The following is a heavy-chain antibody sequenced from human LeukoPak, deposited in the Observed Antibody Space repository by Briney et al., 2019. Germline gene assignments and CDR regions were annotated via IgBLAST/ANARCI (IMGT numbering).Heavy chain of an antibody. CDR3: ARAGDPATRPFDY. CDR2: IYPGDSDT. V-gene: IGHV5-51*01. Sequence: GESLKISCKGSGYSFTSYWIGWVRQMPGKGLEWMGLIYPGDSDTRYSPSFQGQVTISADKSISTAYLQWSSLKASDTAMFYCARAGDPATRPFDYWGQGTLVTVSS. D-gene: IGHD1-26*01. J-gene: IGHJ4*02. CDR1: GYSFTSYW.